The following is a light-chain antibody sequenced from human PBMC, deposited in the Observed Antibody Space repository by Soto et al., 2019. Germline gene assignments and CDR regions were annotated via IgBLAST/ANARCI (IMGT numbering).Light chain of an antibody. Sequence: DIQMTQSPSSLSASVGDRVTITCRASQSISSYLNWYQQKPRKAPKLLIFAASSLQSGVPSRFSGSGAGTDFTLTISSLQPEDFATYYCQQSYCTMITFGQGTRLQIK. CDR1: QSISSY. CDR3: QQSYCTMIT. J-gene: IGKJ5*01. CDR2: AAS. V-gene: IGKV1-39*01.